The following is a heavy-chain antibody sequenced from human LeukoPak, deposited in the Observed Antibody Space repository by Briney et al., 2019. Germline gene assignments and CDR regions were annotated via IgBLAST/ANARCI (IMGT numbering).Heavy chain of an antibody. CDR2: INPSGGST. CDR1: GYTFTSYY. V-gene: IGHV1-46*01. Sequence: ASVKVSCKASGYTFTSYYMHWVRQAPGQGLEWMGIINPSGGSTSYAQKFQGRVTMTRDMSTSTVYMELSSLRSEDTAVYYCARVGGQWYYFDYWGQGTLVTVSS. D-gene: IGHD6-19*01. J-gene: IGHJ4*02. CDR3: ARVGGQWYYFDY.